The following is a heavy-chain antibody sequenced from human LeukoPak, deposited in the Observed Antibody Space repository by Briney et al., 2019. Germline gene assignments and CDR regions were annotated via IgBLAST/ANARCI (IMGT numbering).Heavy chain of an antibody. CDR1: GFTVSSNY. CDR3: ARDAAGPPGGY. V-gene: IGHV3-33*08. Sequence: GGSLRLSCAASGFTVSSNYMSWVRQAPGKGLEWVAVIWYDGSNKYYADSVKGRFTISRDNSKNTLYLQMNSLRAEDTAVYYCARDAAGPPGGYWGQGTLVTVSS. J-gene: IGHJ4*02. D-gene: IGHD6-13*01. CDR2: IWYDGSNK.